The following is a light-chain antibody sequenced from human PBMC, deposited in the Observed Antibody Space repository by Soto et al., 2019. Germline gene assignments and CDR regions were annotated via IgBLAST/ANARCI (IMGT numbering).Light chain of an antibody. J-gene: IGKJ1*01. CDR3: QQYETFSPWT. Sequence: DIQMTQSPSILSASVGDRVTITCRASQRIDTWLAWYQQKPGTAPKLLIYKATILQSGVPSRFSGSGSGTAFTLAISSLEPDDFATYYCQQYETFSPWTFGQGTKVE. CDR1: QRIDTW. V-gene: IGKV1-5*03. CDR2: KAT.